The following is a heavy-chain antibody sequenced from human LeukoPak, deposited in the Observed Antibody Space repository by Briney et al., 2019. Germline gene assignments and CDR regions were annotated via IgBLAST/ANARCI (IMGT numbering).Heavy chain of an antibody. Sequence: GRSLRLSCAASGFAFSSYGMHWVRQAPGKGLEWVAVISYDGSNKYYADSVKGRFTISRDNSKNTLYLQMNSLRAEDTAAYYCAKGGYCSSTSCYFGLDYWGQGTLVTVSS. CDR3: AKGGYCSSTSCYFGLDY. J-gene: IGHJ4*02. V-gene: IGHV3-30*18. D-gene: IGHD2-2*01. CDR2: ISYDGSNK. CDR1: GFAFSSYG.